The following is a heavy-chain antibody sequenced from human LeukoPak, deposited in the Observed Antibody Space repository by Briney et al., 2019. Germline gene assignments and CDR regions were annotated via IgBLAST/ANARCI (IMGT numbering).Heavy chain of an antibody. V-gene: IGHV1-8*01. CDR3: ARAHRYGDYYYYGMDV. Sequence: ASVKVSCRASGYTFTSYGINWVRQATGEGLEWMGWMNPNSGNTGYAQKFQGRVTMTRNTSISTAYMELSSLRSEDTAVYYCARAHRYGDYYYYGMDVWGQGTTVTVSS. CDR2: MNPNSGNT. D-gene: IGHD4/OR15-4a*01. CDR1: GYTFTSYG. J-gene: IGHJ6*02.